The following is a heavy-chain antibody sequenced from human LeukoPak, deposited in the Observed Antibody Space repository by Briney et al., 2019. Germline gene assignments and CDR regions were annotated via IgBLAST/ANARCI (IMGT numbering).Heavy chain of an antibody. D-gene: IGHD3-10*01. V-gene: IGHV3-23*01. CDR3: ARDPSYGSGKGGFDY. CDR2: ISGSGGST. J-gene: IGHJ4*02. Sequence: GGSLRLSCAASGFIFSNYAMSWVRQAPGKGLEWVSGISGSGGSTDYADSVKGRFTISRDNTKNTLYLQMNSLRAEDTAVYYCARDPSYGSGKGGFDYWGQGTLVTVSS. CDR1: GFIFSNYA.